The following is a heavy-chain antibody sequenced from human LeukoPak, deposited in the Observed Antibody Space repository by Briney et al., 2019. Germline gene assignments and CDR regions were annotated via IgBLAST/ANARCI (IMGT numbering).Heavy chain of an antibody. CDR1: GGSVSSYY. Sequence: SSETLSLTCTVSGGSVSSYYWSWIRQPPGKGLEWIWYIYYSGSTNYNPSLESRVTISVDTSKNQFSLKLSSVTAADTAVYYCARDIAAAGTHFDYWGQGILVTVSS. J-gene: IGHJ4*02. CDR3: ARDIAAAGTHFDY. D-gene: IGHD6-13*01. V-gene: IGHV4-59*02. CDR2: IYYSGST.